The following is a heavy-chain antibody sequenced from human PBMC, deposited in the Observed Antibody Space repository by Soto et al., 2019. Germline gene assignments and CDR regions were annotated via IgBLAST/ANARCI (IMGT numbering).Heavy chain of an antibody. Sequence: ASVKVSCKASGYTFTSYDINWVRQATGQGLEWMGWMNPNSGNTDYAQRFQGRVTMTRNTSISTAYMELSSLRSEDTAVYYCARNYYGSGMGYYYYGMDVWGQGXTVTVYS. CDR2: MNPNSGNT. CDR3: ARNYYGSGMGYYYYGMDV. V-gene: IGHV1-8*01. J-gene: IGHJ6*02. D-gene: IGHD3-10*01. CDR1: GYTFTSYD.